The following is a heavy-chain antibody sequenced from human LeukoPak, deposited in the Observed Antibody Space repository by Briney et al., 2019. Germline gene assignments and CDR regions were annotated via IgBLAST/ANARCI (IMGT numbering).Heavy chain of an antibody. CDR3: VRDSRYCPDV. V-gene: IGHV3-74*01. Sequence: GVSLRLSCAASGFTFSSYSMSWVRQAPGKGRVWVSRLISDGSSASYADSVKGRFTISRDNTKNTLYLQMNSLRAEDTAVYYCVRDSRYCPDVWGQGTTVTVSS. CDR1: GFTFSSYS. D-gene: IGHD2-8*02. CDR2: LISDGSSA. J-gene: IGHJ6*02.